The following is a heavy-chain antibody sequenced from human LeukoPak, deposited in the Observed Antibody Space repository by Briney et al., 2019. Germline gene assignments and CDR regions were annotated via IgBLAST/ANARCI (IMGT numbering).Heavy chain of an antibody. CDR2: IRYDGSNK. Sequence: PGGSLRLSCAASGFTFSSYGMHWVRQAPGKGLEWVAFIRYDGSNKYYADSVKGRFTISRDNSKNTLYLQMNSLRAEDTAVYYCAKDPSTTYYYDYSGYGAFDIWGQGTMVTVSS. CDR1: GFTFSSYG. V-gene: IGHV3-30*02. J-gene: IGHJ3*02. CDR3: AKDPSTTYYYDYSGYGAFDI. D-gene: IGHD3-22*01.